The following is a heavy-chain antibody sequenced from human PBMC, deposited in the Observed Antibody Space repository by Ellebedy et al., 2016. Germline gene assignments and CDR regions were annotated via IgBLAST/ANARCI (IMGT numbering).Heavy chain of an antibody. CDR1: GFTVSTNY. Sequence: GGSLRLSCAASGFTVSTNYMTWVRQAPGKGLEWVSILTPDAGTAYVDSVKGRFTLSRDNSKNTVYLQMNSLTAEDTAVYFCVKSGHSYAWSYWGQGTLVTVSS. D-gene: IGHD5-18*01. J-gene: IGHJ4*02. V-gene: IGHV3-53*01. CDR3: VKSGHSYAWSY. CDR2: LTPDAGT.